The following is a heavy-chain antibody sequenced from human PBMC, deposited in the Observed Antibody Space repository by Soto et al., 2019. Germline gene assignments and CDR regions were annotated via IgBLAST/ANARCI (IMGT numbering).Heavy chain of an antibody. CDR3: ARMNYYDSSGYYGLYFDY. Sequence: SQTLSLTCAISGDSVSSNSAAWNWIRQSPSRGLEWLGRTYYRSKWYNDYAVSVKSRITINPDTSKNQFSLQLNSVTPEDTAVYYCARMNYYDSSGYYGLYFDYWGQGTLVTVSS. CDR1: GDSVSSNSAA. V-gene: IGHV6-1*01. J-gene: IGHJ4*02. CDR2: TYYRSKWYN. D-gene: IGHD3-22*01.